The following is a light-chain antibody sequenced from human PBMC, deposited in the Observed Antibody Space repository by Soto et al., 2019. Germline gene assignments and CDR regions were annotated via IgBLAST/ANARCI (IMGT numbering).Light chain of an antibody. CDR2: LGS. Sequence: DIVLTQSPLSLPVTPGEPASISCRSSESLLQSNGNHYLDWYLQKPGQSPQVLIYLGSHRASGVPDRFSGSGSGTDFTLEISRVEAEDVGVYYCMQALHTPWTFGQGTKVEIK. CDR3: MQALHTPWT. V-gene: IGKV2-28*01. CDR1: ESLLQSNGNHY. J-gene: IGKJ1*01.